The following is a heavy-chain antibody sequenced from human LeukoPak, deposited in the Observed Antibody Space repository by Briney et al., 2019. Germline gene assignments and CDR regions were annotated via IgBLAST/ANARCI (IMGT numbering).Heavy chain of an antibody. CDR3: ARDEDKRLPINYFDP. CDR2: INSRSTTI. D-gene: IGHD2-15*01. CDR1: GFSFNTYN. J-gene: IGHJ5*02. V-gene: IGHV3-48*04. Sequence: GGSLRLSCAASGFSFNTYNMNWVRQAPGKGLEWISFINSRSTTIYYADSVKGRFTISRDNARNSLDLQMNSLRVEDTAVYYCARDEDKRLPINYFDPWGQGTLVTVSS.